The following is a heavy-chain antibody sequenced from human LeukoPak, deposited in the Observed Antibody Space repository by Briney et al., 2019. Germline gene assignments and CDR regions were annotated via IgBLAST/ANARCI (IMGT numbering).Heavy chain of an antibody. CDR3: ARIRTGTTYYYAMDV. J-gene: IGHJ6*02. V-gene: IGHV1-8*01. CDR1: GYTFTSYD. Sequence: ASVKVSCKASGYTFTSYDVSWVRQASGQGLEWVGWMNPNSGNTGYAQNFQGRVTMTRDTSISTAYMELTSLRSEDTAIYYCARIRTGTTYYYAMDVWGQGTTVTVSS. D-gene: IGHD1-1*01. CDR2: MNPNSGNT.